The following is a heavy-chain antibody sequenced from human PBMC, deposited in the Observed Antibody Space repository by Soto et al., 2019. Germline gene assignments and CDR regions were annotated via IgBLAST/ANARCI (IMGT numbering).Heavy chain of an antibody. CDR2: INHSGST. Sequence: LSLTCAVYGGSFSGYYWSWIRQPPGKGLEWIGEINHSGSTNYNPSLKSRVTISVDTSKNQFSLKLSSVTAADTAVYYCARGRAYGVRGGGYYYYGMDVWGQGTTVTVSS. D-gene: IGHD3-10*02. CDR1: GGSFSGYY. CDR3: ARGRAYGVRGGGYYYYGMDV. V-gene: IGHV4-34*01. J-gene: IGHJ6*02.